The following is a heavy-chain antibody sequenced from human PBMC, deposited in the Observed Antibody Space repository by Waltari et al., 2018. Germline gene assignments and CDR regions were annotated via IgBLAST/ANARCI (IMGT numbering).Heavy chain of an antibody. J-gene: IGHJ4*02. CDR3: ARERSTYYYGAGSYSTVLDY. Sequence: QVQLVQSGAEVKKPGASVKVSCKVSGYTLTELSMHWVRQAPGKGLEWMGGIIPIFGTANYAQKFQGRVTITADESTSTAYMELSSLRSEDTAVYYCARERSTYYYGAGSYSTVLDYWGQGTLVTVSS. CDR1: GYTLTELS. CDR2: IIPIFGTA. V-gene: IGHV1-69*13. D-gene: IGHD3-10*01.